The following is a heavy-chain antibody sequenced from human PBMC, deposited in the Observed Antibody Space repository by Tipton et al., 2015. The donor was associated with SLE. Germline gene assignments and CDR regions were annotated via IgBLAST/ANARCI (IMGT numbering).Heavy chain of an antibody. V-gene: IGHV4-61*02. CDR1: GGSVSSTTYY. D-gene: IGHD6-19*01. CDR3: ARDQRTVAGRGYFDY. J-gene: IGHJ4*02. CDR2: IYTSGST. Sequence: TLSLTCTVSGGSVSSTTYYWSWIRQPAGKGLEWIGRIYTSGSTSYNHSLKSRVTISVNTSKNQFSLKLSSVTAADTAVYYCARDQRTVAGRGYFDYSGQGPLLTGSS.